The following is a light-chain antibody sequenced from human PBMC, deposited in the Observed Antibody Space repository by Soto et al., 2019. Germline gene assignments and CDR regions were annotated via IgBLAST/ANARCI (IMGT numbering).Light chain of an antibody. CDR3: QLYGSSPPIT. J-gene: IGKJ5*01. CDR1: QSVSSSY. Sequence: DIVLTQSPGTLSLSPGERATLSCRASQSVSSSYLAWYQQKPRQAPRLLIYGASSRATGIPDRFSGSGSGTDFTLTISRLEPEECAVYYCQLYGSSPPITFGQGTRLELK. V-gene: IGKV3-20*01. CDR2: GAS.